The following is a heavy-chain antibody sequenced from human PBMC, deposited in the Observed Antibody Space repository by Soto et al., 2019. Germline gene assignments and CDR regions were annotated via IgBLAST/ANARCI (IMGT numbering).Heavy chain of an antibody. Sequence: QVQLVQSGAEVKKPGSSVKVSCKASGGTFSSYTISWVRQAPGQGLEWMGRIIPILGIANYAQKFQGRVTITADKSTSTAYMELSSLRSEDTAVDYCARESPRVPDWYFDLWGRGTLVTVSS. CDR1: GGTFSSYT. J-gene: IGHJ2*01. CDR2: IIPILGIA. CDR3: ARESPRVPDWYFDL. V-gene: IGHV1-69*08.